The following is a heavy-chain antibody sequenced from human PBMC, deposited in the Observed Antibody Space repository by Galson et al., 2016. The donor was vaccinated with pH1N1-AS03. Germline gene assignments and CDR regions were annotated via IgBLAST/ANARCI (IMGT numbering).Heavy chain of an antibody. V-gene: IGHV1-2*04. CDR1: GDTFISHF. J-gene: IGHJ6*02. Sequence: SVKVSCKASGDTFISHFMHWVRQAPGQGLEWMGWINPNNGVTNYAQKFEAWVTMTGDTSISTAYLELYGLKSDDTAVYYCARDPRGPCSSATCATTYYFDMDVWGQGTTVIVSS. CDR3: ARDPRGPCSSATCATTYYFDMDV. CDR2: INPNNGVT. D-gene: IGHD1-26*01.